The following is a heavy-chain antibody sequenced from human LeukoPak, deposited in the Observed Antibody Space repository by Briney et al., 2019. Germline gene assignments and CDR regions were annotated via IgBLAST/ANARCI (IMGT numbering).Heavy chain of an antibody. Sequence: ASVKVSCKASGYTFTSYDINWVRQATGQGLEWMGWMNPNSGNTGYAQKFQGRATITRNTSISTAYMELSSLRSEDTAVYYCARAPGGAYYYYMDVWGKGTTVTVSS. CDR1: GYTFTSYD. D-gene: IGHD3-16*01. CDR2: MNPNSGNT. CDR3: ARAPGGAYYYYMDV. V-gene: IGHV1-8*03. J-gene: IGHJ6*03.